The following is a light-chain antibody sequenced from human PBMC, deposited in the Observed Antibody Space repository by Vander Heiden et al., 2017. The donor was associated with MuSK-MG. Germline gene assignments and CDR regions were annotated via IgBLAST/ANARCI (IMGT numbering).Light chain of an antibody. Sequence: GQAPRLLIYDASYRATGIPARFSVSGSGTDFTLTISSLRPEDLAFDVCQYRSYWPPGTFGQGTKVEIK. CDR3: QYRSYWPPGT. V-gene: IGKV3-11*01. CDR2: DAS. J-gene: IGKJ1*01.